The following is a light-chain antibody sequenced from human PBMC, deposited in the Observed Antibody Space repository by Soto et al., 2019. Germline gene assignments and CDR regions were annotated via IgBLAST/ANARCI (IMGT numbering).Light chain of an antibody. J-gene: IGKJ2*01. V-gene: IGKV3-20*01. CDR2: GAS. CDR1: QSVFSNS. Sequence: IVLTQSPGTLSLSPGERAPLSCRASQSVFSNSLAWYQQKPGQPPRLLISGASSRATGIPDRFSGGGSETDFTLTISRLEPEDFAVYYCHQYATPSYTFGQGTKLEI. CDR3: HQYATPSYT.